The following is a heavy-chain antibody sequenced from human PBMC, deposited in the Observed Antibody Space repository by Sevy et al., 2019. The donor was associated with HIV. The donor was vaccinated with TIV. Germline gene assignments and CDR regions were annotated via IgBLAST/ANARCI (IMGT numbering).Heavy chain of an antibody. CDR1: GYTFASNG. CDR2: IGIYNGNA. J-gene: IGHJ4*02. D-gene: IGHD3-10*01. CDR3: ARVPTYYYGSATYFDY. Sequence: ASVKVSCKASGYTFASNGISWVRQAPGQGLEWMGWIGIYNGNAKSAQKFQGRVTMTTDKSTSTAYMGRGSLRSDDTAVYYYARVPTYYYGSATYFDYWGQGTLVTVSS. V-gene: IGHV1-18*01.